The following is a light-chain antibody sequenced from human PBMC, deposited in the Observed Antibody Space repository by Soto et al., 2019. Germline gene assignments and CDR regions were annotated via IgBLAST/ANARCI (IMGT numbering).Light chain of an antibody. Sequence: EIVLTQSPGTLSLSPGERATLSCRASQSVGSTYLAWYQQKPGQAPRLLISGASSRATGIPDRFSGSGSGTDLTLTISRLEPEDFAVYYCQRYDNSPTWTFGQGTKVEIK. CDR3: QRYDNSPTWT. J-gene: IGKJ1*01. CDR1: QSVGSTY. V-gene: IGKV3-20*01. CDR2: GAS.